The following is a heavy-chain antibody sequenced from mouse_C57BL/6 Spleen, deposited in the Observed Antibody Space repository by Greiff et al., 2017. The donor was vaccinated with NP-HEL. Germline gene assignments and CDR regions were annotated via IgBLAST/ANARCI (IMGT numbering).Heavy chain of an antibody. D-gene: IGHD1-1*01. V-gene: IGHV1-69*01. CDR3: ATYYGSSYGYFDV. J-gene: IGHJ1*03. CDR2: IDPSDSYT. Sequence: QVQLQQSGAELVMPGASVKLSCKASGYTFTSYWMHWVKQRPGQGLEWIGEIDPSDSYTNYNQKVKGKSKLTGDKSSSTAYMQLSSLTSEDSAVYYCATYYGSSYGYFDVWGTGTTVTVSS. CDR1: GYTFTSYW.